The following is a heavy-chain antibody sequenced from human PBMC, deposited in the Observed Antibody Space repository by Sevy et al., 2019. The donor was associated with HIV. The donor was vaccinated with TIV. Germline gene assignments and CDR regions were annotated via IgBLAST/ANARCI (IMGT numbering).Heavy chain of an antibody. Sequence: SETLSLTCTVSGDSISSYYWSWIRQPPGKGLEWIGYIYYSGTTKYNPSLKSRVTISVDTSKNQFSLKLKSAIAADTAVYYCARDRVGATTDWFDPWGQGTLVTVSS. CDR3: ARDRVGATTDWFDP. V-gene: IGHV4-59*01. D-gene: IGHD1-26*01. CDR1: GDSISSYY. CDR2: IYYSGTT. J-gene: IGHJ5*02.